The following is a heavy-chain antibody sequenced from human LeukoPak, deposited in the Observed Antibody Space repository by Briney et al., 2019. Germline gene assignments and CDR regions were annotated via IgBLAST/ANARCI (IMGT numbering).Heavy chain of an antibody. CDR3: ASPRYCTSSSCYFAY. Sequence: GGSLRLSCAASGFTFSSYWMHWVRQAPGKGLVWVSRINSDGRSTDYADSVKGRFTNSRETAKNTLYLKMHSLRAEDTAMYYCASPRYCTSSSCYFAYWGQGTLVTVSS. V-gene: IGHV3-74*01. CDR2: INSDGRST. CDR1: GFTFSSYW. J-gene: IGHJ4*02. D-gene: IGHD2-2*01.